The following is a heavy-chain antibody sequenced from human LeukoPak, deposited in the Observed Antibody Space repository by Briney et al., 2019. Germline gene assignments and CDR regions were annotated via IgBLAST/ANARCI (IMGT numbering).Heavy chain of an antibody. CDR1: GGTFSSYA. CDR3: ARLNYYDSSGQFDY. D-gene: IGHD3-22*01. CDR2: IIPIFGTA. Sequence: ASVKVSCKASGGTFSSYAISWVRQAPGQGLEWMGGIIPIFGTANYAQKFQGRVTITADESTSTAYMELSSLRSEDTAVYYCARLNYYDSSGQFDYWGQGTLVTVSS. V-gene: IGHV1-69*13. J-gene: IGHJ4*02.